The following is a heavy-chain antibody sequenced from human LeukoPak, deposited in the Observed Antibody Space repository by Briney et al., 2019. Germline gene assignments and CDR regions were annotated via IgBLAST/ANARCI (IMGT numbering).Heavy chain of an antibody. CDR2: IYSGGST. J-gene: IGHJ4*02. V-gene: IGHV3-23*03. D-gene: IGHD6-13*01. Sequence: PGGSLRLSCAASGFTFSSYAMNWVRQAPGKGLEWVSVIYSGGSTYYADSVKGRFTISRDNSKNTLYLEMNSLKVEDTAIYYCARSFSSRFSSPRRPYYFDYWGQGTLVTVSS. CDR3: ARSFSSRFSSPRRPYYFDY. CDR1: GFTFSSYA.